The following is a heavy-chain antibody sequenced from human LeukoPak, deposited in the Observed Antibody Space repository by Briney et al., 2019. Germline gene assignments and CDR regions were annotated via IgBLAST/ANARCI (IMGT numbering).Heavy chain of an antibody. Sequence: PGGSLRFSCAASGFTYNYYSMNWVRQAPGKGLEWVSSISSSSRYIYYADSVKGRFTISRDNAKNSLYLQMNSLRAEDTAVYYCARDREEDYYMDVWGKGTTVTVSS. D-gene: IGHD3-10*01. CDR2: ISSSSRYI. CDR3: ARDREEDYYMDV. V-gene: IGHV3-21*01. J-gene: IGHJ6*03. CDR1: GFTYNYYS.